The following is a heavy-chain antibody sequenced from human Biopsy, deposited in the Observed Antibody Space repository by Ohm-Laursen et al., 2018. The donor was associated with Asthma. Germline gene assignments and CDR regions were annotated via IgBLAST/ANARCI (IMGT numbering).Heavy chain of an antibody. CDR3: TRHNDY. CDR1: GFSLSSSGAN. J-gene: IGHJ4*02. CDR2: IDWEEDK. V-gene: IGHV2-70*04. D-gene: IGHD1-14*01. Sequence: PTQTLTLTCSFSGFSLSSSGANVNWIRQPPGKALEWLARIDWEEDKFYSTSLRTRLTISKGSSEDQVVLTMPNMGPVDTATYYCTRHNDYWGPGILVTVSS.